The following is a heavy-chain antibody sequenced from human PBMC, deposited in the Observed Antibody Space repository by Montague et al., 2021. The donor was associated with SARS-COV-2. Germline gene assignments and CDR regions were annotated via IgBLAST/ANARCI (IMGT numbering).Heavy chain of an antibody. D-gene: IGHD2/OR15-2a*01. CDR1: GASIRGAYH. CDR3: AAYLIGAGGRGS. Sequence: TLSLTCSVSGASIRGAYHWSRIRQHPGKDLEWIGHNYDDRPNYYNSSLRGRASISLDTSENRFSLPLASATAADTALYCCAAYLIGAGGRGSWGQGALVTVSS. J-gene: IGHJ1*01. V-gene: IGHV4-31*03. CDR2: NYDDRPN.